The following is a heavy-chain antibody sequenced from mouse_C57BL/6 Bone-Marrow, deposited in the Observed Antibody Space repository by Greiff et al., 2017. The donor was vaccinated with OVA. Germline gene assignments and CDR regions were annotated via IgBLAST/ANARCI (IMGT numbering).Heavy chain of an antibody. Sequence: QVQLKQSGAELARPGASVKMSCKASGYTFTSYTMHWVKQRPGQGLEWIGYINPSSGYTKYNQKFKDKATLTADKSSSTAYMQLSSLTSEDSSVYFFFDYGSSMSYWYFDVWGTGTTVTVSS. D-gene: IGHD1-1*01. V-gene: IGHV1-4*01. CDR2: INPSSGYT. J-gene: IGHJ1*03. CDR3: FDYGSSMSYWYFDV. CDR1: GYTFTSYT.